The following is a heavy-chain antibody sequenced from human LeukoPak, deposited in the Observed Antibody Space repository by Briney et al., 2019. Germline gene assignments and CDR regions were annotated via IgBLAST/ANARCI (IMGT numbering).Heavy chain of an antibody. J-gene: IGHJ4*02. D-gene: IGHD3-3*01. CDR1: GGSISSSSYF. CDR2: INHSGST. CDR3: ARGYYDFWSGYYDY. Sequence: SETLSLTCTVSGGSISSSSYFWGWIRQPPGKGLEWIGEINHSGSTNYNPSLKSRVTISVDTSKNQFSLKLSSVTAADTAVYYCARGYYDFWSGYYDYWGQGTLVTVSS. V-gene: IGHV4-39*07.